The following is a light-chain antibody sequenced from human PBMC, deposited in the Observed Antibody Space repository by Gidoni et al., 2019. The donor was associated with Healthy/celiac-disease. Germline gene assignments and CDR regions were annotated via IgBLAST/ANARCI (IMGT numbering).Light chain of an antibody. V-gene: IGKV3-11*01. CDR2: DAS. CDR1: QSVSSY. CDR3: QQRSNWPPV. J-gene: IGKJ4*01. Sequence: EIVLTQSPATLSLSPGERATLSCRASQSVSSYLAWYQQKPGQAPSLLIYDASNRATGIPARFSGSGSGTDFTLTISSLEPEDFAVYYCQQRSNWPPVFGGGTKVEIK.